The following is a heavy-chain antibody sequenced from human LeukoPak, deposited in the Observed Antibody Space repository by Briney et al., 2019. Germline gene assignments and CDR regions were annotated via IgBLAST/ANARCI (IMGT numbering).Heavy chain of an antibody. CDR2: ISASGGDK. CDR3: AKERSSSWYRYYYYMDV. CDR1: GFTFNTYA. Sequence: GGSLRLSCAASGFTFNTYAMSWVRQAPGKGLEWVSSISASGGDKYYTDSVKGRFTISRDNSEDTLYLQMNSLRVEDTAVFYCAKERSSSWYRYYYYMDVWGKGTTVTVSS. D-gene: IGHD6-13*01. V-gene: IGHV3-23*01. J-gene: IGHJ6*03.